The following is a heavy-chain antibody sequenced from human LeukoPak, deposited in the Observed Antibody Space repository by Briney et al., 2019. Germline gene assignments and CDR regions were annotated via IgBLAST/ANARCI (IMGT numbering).Heavy chain of an antibody. Sequence: ASVTVSCKASGYTFTGYYMHWVRQAPGQGLEWMGRINPNSGGTNYAQKFQGRVTMTRDTSTSTVYMELSSLRSEDTAVYYCAGAYDFPDYWGQGTLVTVSS. D-gene: IGHD3-3*01. CDR3: AGAYDFPDY. CDR2: INPNSGGT. CDR1: GYTFTGYY. V-gene: IGHV1-2*06. J-gene: IGHJ4*02.